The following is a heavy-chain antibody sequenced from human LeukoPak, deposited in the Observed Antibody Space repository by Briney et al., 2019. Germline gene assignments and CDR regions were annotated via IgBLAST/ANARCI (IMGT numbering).Heavy chain of an antibody. CDR2: ISGSGSNT. D-gene: IGHD1-26*01. CDR1: GFTFSSYG. CDR3: AKSQREACCYGMDV. Sequence: GGSLRLSCAASGFTFSSYGMHWVRQAPGKGLEWVSAISGSGSNTYYTDSVKDWFTISRDNSKNSLYLQMNSLRPKDTAVYYCAKSQREACCYGMDVWGQGTTVTVS. V-gene: IGHV3-23*01. J-gene: IGHJ6*02.